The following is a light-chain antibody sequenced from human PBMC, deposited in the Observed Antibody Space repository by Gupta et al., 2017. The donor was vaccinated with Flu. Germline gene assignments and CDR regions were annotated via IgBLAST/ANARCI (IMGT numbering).Light chain of an antibody. V-gene: IGKV1-39*01. CDR1: RSIAND. Sequence: DIQMTQSPSSLSASIGDTVTTTCRASRSIANDLNWYQHRPGKAPKWMIYDVSNLQSGFPSRFSGSRSGTDFTLTINGLQPEDFATYYCQQSHGMPLTFGGGTKVEVK. J-gene: IGKJ4*01. CDR3: QQSHGMPLT. CDR2: DVS.